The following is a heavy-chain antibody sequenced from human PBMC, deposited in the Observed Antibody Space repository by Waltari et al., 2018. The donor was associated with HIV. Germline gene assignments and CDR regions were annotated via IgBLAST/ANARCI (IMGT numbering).Heavy chain of an antibody. J-gene: IGHJ6*02. D-gene: IGHD3-10*01. CDR3: ARDLVASLRLRSYNYYGMDV. CDR2: SDPNSGGT. V-gene: IGHV1-2*02. CDR1: GYKFTDYL. Sequence: QEQLVQSGAAVKKPGASMKVSCKAVGYKFTDYLIHWVRQAPGQGLEWMRWSDPNSGGTKFPQKFQGRVTMTRDTATSTVCLEMRRLRSDDTATYYCARDLVASLRLRSYNYYGMDVWGQGTTVTVSS.